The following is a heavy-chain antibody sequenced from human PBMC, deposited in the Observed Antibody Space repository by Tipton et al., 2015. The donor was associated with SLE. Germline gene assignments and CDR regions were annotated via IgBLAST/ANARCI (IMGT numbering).Heavy chain of an antibody. CDR1: GFTFSSYA. CDR3: AREAYDYGSGSYVDYGMDV. J-gene: IGHJ6*02. D-gene: IGHD3-10*01. Sequence: RSLRLSCAASGFTFSSYAMHWVRQAPGKGLEWVAVISYDGSNKYYADSVKGRFTISRDNSKNTLYLQMNSLRAEDTAVYYCAREAYDYGSGSYVDYGMDVWGQGP. CDR2: ISYDGSNK. V-gene: IGHV3-30*04.